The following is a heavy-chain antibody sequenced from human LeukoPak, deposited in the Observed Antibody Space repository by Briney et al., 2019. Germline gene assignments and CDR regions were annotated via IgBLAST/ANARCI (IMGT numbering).Heavy chain of an antibody. D-gene: IGHD3-10*01. V-gene: IGHV4-34*01. CDR1: GGSFSGYY. J-gene: IGHJ4*02. CDR2: INHSGST. Sequence: PSETLSLTCAVYGGSFSGYYWSWIRQPPGKGLEWIGEINHSGSTSYNPSLKSRVTISVDTSKNQFSLKLSSVTAADTAVYYCARDSWGFTMVRGIDYWGRGTLVTVSS. CDR3: ARDSWGFTMVRGIDY.